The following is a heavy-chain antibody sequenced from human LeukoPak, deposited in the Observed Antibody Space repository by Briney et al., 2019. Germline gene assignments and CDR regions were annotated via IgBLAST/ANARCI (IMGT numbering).Heavy chain of an antibody. D-gene: IGHD3-22*01. Sequence: SQTLSLTCTVSGGSISSGDYYRSWIRQPPGKGLEWIGYIHNIGSTYYTPSLKSRVTISLDTSKNQFSLKLSSVTAADTAVYYCARTSRGFYYVFDYWGQGTLVTVSS. J-gene: IGHJ4*02. CDR1: GGSISSGDYY. CDR2: IHNIGST. V-gene: IGHV4-30-4*01. CDR3: ARTSRGFYYVFDY.